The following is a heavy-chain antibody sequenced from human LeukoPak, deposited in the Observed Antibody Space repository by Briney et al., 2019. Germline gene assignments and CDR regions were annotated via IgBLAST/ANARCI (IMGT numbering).Heavy chain of an antibody. CDR1: GGSISSNNY. Sequence: SETLSLTCTVSGGSISSNNYWGWIRQPPGKGLEWIGSVYYSGTTYYNPSLKSRVTISVDTSKNQFSLRLSSVTAADTAVYYCARHKDYYGSGSYYWFDPWGQGTLVTVSS. V-gene: IGHV4-39*01. CDR3: ARHKDYYGSGSYYWFDP. D-gene: IGHD3-10*01. J-gene: IGHJ5*02. CDR2: VYYSGTT.